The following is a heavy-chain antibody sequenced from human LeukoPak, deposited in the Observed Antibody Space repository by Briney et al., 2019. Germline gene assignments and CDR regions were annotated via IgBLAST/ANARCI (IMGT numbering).Heavy chain of an antibody. CDR3: ATQIVLVPAAMRAYNWFDP. V-gene: IGHV4-34*01. CDR1: GGSFSSYY. CDR2: INHSGST. D-gene: IGHD2-2*01. Sequence: SESLTLTCAAYGGSFSSYYRSWIRQPPGKGLEWIGEINHSGSTNYNPSLKSRHTISVDTYNNQYPLLLSTVPAAETPAYYCATQIVLVPAAMRAYNWFDPWGQGTLVTVSS. J-gene: IGHJ5*02.